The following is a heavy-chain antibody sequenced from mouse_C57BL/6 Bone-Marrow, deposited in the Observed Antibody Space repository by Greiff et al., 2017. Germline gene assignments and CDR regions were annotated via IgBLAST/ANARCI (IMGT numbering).Heavy chain of an antibody. CDR2: IDPSDSYT. D-gene: IGHD1-1*01. CDR3: ARSRGSSPYWYFDV. Sequence: QVQLQQPGAELVKPGASVKLSCKASGYTFTSYWMQWVKQRPGQGLEWIGEIDPSDSYTNYNQKFKGKATLTVDTSSSTAYMQLSSLTSEDSAVYYCARSRGSSPYWYFDVWGTGTTVTVSS. CDR1: GYTFTSYW. V-gene: IGHV1-50*01. J-gene: IGHJ1*03.